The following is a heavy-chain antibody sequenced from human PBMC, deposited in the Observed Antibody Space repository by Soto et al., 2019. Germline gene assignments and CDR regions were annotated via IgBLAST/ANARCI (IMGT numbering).Heavy chain of an antibody. V-gene: IGHV3-30*18. J-gene: IGHJ6*02. CDR1: GFTFSSYG. Sequence: QVQLVESGGGVVQPGRSLRLSCAASGFTFSSYGMHWVRQAPGKGLEWVAVISYDKKYYADSVKGRFTISRENSKNTLYLQMNSLRDEDTAVYYCANRVSDNKSGMDVWGQGTTVIVSS. CDR3: ANRVSDNKSGMDV. D-gene: IGHD1-1*01. CDR2: ISYDKK.